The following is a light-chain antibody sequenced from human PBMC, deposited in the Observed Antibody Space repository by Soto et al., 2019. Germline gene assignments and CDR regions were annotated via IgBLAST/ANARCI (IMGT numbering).Light chain of an antibody. CDR3: QQYGSSPRT. CDR1: QSVRSDY. Sequence: EIVLTQSPGTLSLSPRERATLSCRASQSVRSDYLAWYQQKPGQAPRLHIYGASTRATGIPDRFTGSGSGTDFTLTLSRREPGDFAVYYCQQYGSSPRTFGQGPKVDIK. J-gene: IGKJ1*01. V-gene: IGKV3-20*01. CDR2: GAS.